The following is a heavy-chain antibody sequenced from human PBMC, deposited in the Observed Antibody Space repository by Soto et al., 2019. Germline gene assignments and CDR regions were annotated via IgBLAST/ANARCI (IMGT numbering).Heavy chain of an antibody. V-gene: IGHV2-70*04. D-gene: IGHD1-7*01. CDR2: IDWDDDK. J-gene: IGHJ4*02. CDR1: GFSLSTSGMR. CDR3: ARMSTGTFDY. Sequence: SGPTLVNPTQTLTLTCTFSGFSLSTSGMRVSWICQPPGKALEWLARIDWDDDKFYSTSLKTRLTISKDTSKNQVVLTMTNMDPVDTATYYCARMSTGTFDYWGQGTLVTVSS.